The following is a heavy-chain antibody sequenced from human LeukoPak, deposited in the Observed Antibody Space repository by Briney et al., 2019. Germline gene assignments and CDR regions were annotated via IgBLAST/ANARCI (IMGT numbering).Heavy chain of an antibody. D-gene: IGHD6-13*01. J-gene: IGHJ4*02. Sequence: PSETLSLTCTVSGGSISSYYWSWIRQPPGKGLEWIGYIYYSGSTNYNPSLKSRVTISVDTSKNQFSLKLSSVTAADTAVYYCARASSSWHRPFDYWGQGTLVTVSS. CDR2: IYYSGST. CDR3: ARASSSWHRPFDY. V-gene: IGHV4-59*01. CDR1: GGSISSYY.